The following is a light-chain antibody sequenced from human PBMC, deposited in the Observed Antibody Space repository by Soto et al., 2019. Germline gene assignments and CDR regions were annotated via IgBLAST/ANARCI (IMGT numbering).Light chain of an antibody. CDR1: QSVSSNY. J-gene: IGKJ5*01. Sequence: LSPGERSTLSCMASQSVSSNYLAWYQKKPGQAPRLLIHGASSRATGIPDRFSGSGSGTDFTLTISRLEPEDFAVFYCQQYGNSPITFGQGTRLEIK. V-gene: IGKV3-20*01. CDR3: QQYGNSPIT. CDR2: GAS.